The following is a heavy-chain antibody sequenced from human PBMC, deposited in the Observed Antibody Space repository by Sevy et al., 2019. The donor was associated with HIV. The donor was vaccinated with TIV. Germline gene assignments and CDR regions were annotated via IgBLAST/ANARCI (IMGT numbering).Heavy chain of an antibody. CDR3: ARGYSSGWTKFDY. D-gene: IGHD6-19*01. V-gene: IGHV1-69*13. CDR2: IIPIFGTA. CDR1: GGTFSSYA. Sequence: SVKVSCKASGGTFSSYAISWVRQAPGQGLEWMGGIIPIFGTANYAQKFQGRVTITADESTSTAYMELSSLRSEDTAVYYCARGYSSGWTKFDYWGQGTLVTVSS. J-gene: IGHJ4*02.